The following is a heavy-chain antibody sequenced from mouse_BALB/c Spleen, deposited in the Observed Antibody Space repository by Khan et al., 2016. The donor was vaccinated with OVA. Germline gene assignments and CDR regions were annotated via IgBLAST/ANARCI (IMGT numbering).Heavy chain of an antibody. Sequence: QVQLKESGPGLVAPSQSLSITCTISGFSLTSYGVHWVRQPPGKGLEWLVVIWSDGSTTYNSALKSRLSITKDNSKSQVFLKMNSLQIDDTAMYYCARHDRYFYAMDYWGQGTPVTVSS. CDR2: IWSDGST. D-gene: IGHD2-14*01. CDR1: GFSLTSYG. J-gene: IGHJ4*01. V-gene: IGHV2-6-1*01. CDR3: ARHDRYFYAMDY.